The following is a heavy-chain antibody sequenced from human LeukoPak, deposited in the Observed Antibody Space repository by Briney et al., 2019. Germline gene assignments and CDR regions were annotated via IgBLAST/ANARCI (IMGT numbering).Heavy chain of an antibody. V-gene: IGHV3-30*04. CDR2: ISYDGSKR. CDR1: GFTFNTYA. CDR3: ARDVTIWLNYFDY. D-gene: IGHD3-3*01. Sequence: GGSLRLSCAASGFTFNTYAMHWVRQAPGKGLEWVAVISYDGSKRYYADSVKGRFTISRDNSKKTVFLQINSLRTEDTAVYYCARDVTIWLNYFDYWGQGTLVTVSS. J-gene: IGHJ4*02.